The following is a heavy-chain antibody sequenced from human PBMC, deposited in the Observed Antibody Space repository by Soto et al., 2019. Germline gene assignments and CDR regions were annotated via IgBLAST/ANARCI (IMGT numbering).Heavy chain of an antibody. V-gene: IGHV3-30*18. D-gene: IGHD3-22*01. CDR1: GFTFSSYA. CDR2: MSYDGTNE. CDR3: GKDLHHSSGYFFTVRLNAMDV. Sequence: QVQLVESGGGVVQPGRSLRLSCAASGFTFSSYAMQWVRQPPGKGLEWVALMSYDGTNEYYADSVKGRFTISRDNSKNTLFLQINSLRAEDTAVYYCGKDLHHSSGYFFTVRLNAMDVWGQGTTVTVSS. J-gene: IGHJ6*01.